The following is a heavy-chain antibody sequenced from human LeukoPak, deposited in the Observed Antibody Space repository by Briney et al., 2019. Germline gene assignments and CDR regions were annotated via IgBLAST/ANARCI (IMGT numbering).Heavy chain of an antibody. CDR2: IKQDGSEK. J-gene: IGHJ4*02. CDR1: GFIFSSYW. CDR3: ARVITPRDC. Sequence: GGSLRLSCVASGFIFSSYWMSWVRQAPGKGLEWVANIKQDGSEKYYVDSVKGRFTISRDNTKNSLYLQMDSLRAEDTATYYCARVITPRDCWGQGTLVTVSS. D-gene: IGHD3-10*01. V-gene: IGHV3-7*01.